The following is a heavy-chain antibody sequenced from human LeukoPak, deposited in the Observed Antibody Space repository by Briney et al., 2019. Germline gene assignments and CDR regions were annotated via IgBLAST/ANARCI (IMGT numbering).Heavy chain of an antibody. CDR2: ISAYNGNT. V-gene: IGHV1-18*01. CDR3: ARGGDGDILTGLVFDY. J-gene: IGHJ4*02. CDR1: GYRFTIYG. D-gene: IGHD3-9*01. Sequence: ASVTVSFTASGYRFTIYGISWVRQAPGQGLEWMGWISAYNGNTNYAQKLQGRVTMTTDTSTSTAYMQLRSLRSDDTAAYYCARGGDGDILTGLVFDYWGQGTLVTVSS.